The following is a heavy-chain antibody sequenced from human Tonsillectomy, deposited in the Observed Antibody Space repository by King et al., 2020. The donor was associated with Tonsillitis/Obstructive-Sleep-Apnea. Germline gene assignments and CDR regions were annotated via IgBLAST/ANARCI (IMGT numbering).Heavy chain of an antibody. CDR1: GFTFSNAW. D-gene: IGHD3-9*01. V-gene: IGHV3-15*01. CDR2: IKSKTDGGTT. Sequence: VQLVESGGGLVKPGGSLRVSCAASGFTFSNAWMTWVRQAPGKGLEWVGRIKSKTDGGTTDYAAPVKGRFTISRDDSKNTLYLQMNNLKTEDTAVYYCTTGYDILTGYYKSNAFDIWGQGTMVTVSS. CDR3: TTGYDILTGYYKSNAFDI. J-gene: IGHJ3*02.